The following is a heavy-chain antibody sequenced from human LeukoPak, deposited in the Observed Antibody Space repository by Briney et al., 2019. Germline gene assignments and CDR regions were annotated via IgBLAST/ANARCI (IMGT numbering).Heavy chain of an antibody. V-gene: IGHV4-59*01. D-gene: IGHD4-17*01. CDR1: VDSLSSYY. Sequence: SETLSLTCTVSVDSLSSYYWSCIRQPPGKGVEWIGYIYYSGSTNYNPSLKSRVTISVYTSKNQFSLKLSSVTAADTAVYYCARAPTVTNFDYWGQGTLVTVSS. CDR3: ARAPTVTNFDY. CDR2: IYYSGST. J-gene: IGHJ4*02.